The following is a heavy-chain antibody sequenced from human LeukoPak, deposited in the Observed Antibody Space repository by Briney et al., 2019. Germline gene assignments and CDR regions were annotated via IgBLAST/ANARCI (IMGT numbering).Heavy chain of an antibody. J-gene: IGHJ6*02. CDR1: GFTFSSYS. D-gene: IGHD2-2*01. Sequence: GGSLRLSCAASGFTFSSYSMNWVRQAPGKGLEWVSSISSSSSYIYYADSVKGRFTISRDNAKNSLYLQMNSLRAEDTVVYYCARFPQDCSSTSCYYYYYYGMDVWGQGTTVTVSS. CDR3: ARFPQDCSSTSCYYYYYYGMDV. CDR2: ISSSSSYI. V-gene: IGHV3-21*01.